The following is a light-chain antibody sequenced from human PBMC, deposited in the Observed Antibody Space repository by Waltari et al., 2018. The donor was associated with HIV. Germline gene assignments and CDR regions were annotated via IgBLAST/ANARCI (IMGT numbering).Light chain of an antibody. V-gene: IGKV3-15*01. Sequence: EIVMTQSPATLSVSPGERATLSCRTSQIISSNLAWYQQKPGQAPRLRIYGASTRATGIPARFSGSGSGTEFTLTISSLQSEDFAVYYCQQYNNWPPLTFGGGTKVEIK. CDR3: QQYNNWPPLT. J-gene: IGKJ4*01. CDR1: QIISSN. CDR2: GAS.